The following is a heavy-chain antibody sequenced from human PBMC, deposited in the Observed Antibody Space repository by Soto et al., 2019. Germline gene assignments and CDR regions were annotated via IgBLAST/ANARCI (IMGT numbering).Heavy chain of an antibody. CDR1: GGSIRSGGYY. D-gene: IGHD5-18*01. J-gene: IGHJ6*02. V-gene: IGHV4-31*03. Sequence: PSETLSLTCPVSGGSIRSGGYYWSWVRQNPRKGLEWIGNIYYSGNTYYNPSLKSRLTISVDTSKNQFSLNLSSVTAADTAVYYCARDRLMATAGTARHYFGLDVWGQGTTVTVSS. CDR2: IYYSGNT. CDR3: ARDRLMATAGTARHYFGLDV.